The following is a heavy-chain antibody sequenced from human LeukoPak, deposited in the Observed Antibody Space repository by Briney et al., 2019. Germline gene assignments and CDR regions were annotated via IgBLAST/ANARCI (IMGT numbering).Heavy chain of an antibody. CDR1: GCAVRSYA. V-gene: IGHV3-23*01. D-gene: IGHD4-23*01. Sequence: GGSLRLSCAASGCAVRSYAMSWDSQDPGRGLEWVSAIGGSGDSTYYADSVKGRFTISRDNSKNTLYLQMNSLRADDTAVYNCAKDDYGGNPGAFDIYGQGTMVTVSS. J-gene: IGHJ3*02. CDR3: AKDDYGGNPGAFDI. CDR2: IGGSGDST.